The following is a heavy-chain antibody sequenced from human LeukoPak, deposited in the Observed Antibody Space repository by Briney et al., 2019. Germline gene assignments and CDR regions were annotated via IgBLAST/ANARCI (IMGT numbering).Heavy chain of an antibody. J-gene: IGHJ6*03. CDR1: GYTFTGYY. CDR2: IYPNSGGT. Sequence: GASVKVSCKASGYTFTGYYMHWVRQAPGQGLEWMGWIYPNSGGTNYAQKLQGRVTMTRDTSISTAYMELSRLTSDDTAVYYCAREPYGSGSSRTDYYYMDVWGKGTTVTISS. CDR3: AREPYGSGSSRTDYYYMDV. D-gene: IGHD3-10*01. V-gene: IGHV1-2*02.